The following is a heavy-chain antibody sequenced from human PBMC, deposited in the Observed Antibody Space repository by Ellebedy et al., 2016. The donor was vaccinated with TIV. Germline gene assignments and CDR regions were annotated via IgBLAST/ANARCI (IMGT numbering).Heavy chain of an antibody. CDR1: GFTFSRSG. D-gene: IGHD2-8*02. J-gene: IGHJ4*02. CDR2: IWLYGSKE. CDR3: ARDKNTGYIDY. V-gene: IGHV3-33*01. Sequence: PGGSLRLSCAASGFTFSRSGMHWVRQAPGKGLEWVAIIWLYGSKEYYADSVKGRFTISRDNSKNTLYMQMNSLRAEDTAVYYCARDKNTGYIDYWGQGALVTVSS.